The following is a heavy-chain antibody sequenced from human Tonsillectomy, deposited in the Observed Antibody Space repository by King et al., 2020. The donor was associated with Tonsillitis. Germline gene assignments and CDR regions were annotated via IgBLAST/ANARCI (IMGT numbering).Heavy chain of an antibody. J-gene: IGHJ4*02. CDR3: TTGRLVRGVVRTYYFDY. D-gene: IGHD3-10*01. Sequence: VQLVESGGGLVKPGGSLRLSCAASGFTFSNAWMSWVRQAPGKGLEWVGRIKSKTDGGTTDYAAPVKGILTISRDDSKNTLYLQMNSLKTEDTAVYYCTTGRLVRGVVRTYYFDYWGQGALVTVSS. CDR1: GFTFSNAW. V-gene: IGHV3-15*01. CDR2: IKSKTDGGTT.